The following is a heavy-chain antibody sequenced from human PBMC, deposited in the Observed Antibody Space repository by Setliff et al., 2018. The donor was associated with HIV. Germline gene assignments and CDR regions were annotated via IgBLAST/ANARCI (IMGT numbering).Heavy chain of an antibody. D-gene: IGHD5-18*01. J-gene: IGHJ5*02. V-gene: IGHV1-18*01. CDR2: INAGNGNT. CDR3: VGLGYSFSYRWWFDP. Sequence: GASVKVSCKASGYTFTSYGISWVRQAPGQGLEWMGWINAGNGNTKYSQKFQGRVTITRDTSASTAYMELSSLRSEDTAVYYCVGLGYSFSYRWWFDPWGQGTLVTVSS. CDR1: GYTFTSYG.